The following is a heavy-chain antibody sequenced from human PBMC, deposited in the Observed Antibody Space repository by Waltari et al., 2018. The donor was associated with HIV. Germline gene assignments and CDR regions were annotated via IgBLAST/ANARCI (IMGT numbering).Heavy chain of an antibody. D-gene: IGHD3-16*02. J-gene: IGHJ3*02. CDR3: ARLGYVWGSYRSPRAFDI. Sequence: EVQLVESGGGLVQPGGSLRLSCAASGFTFSSYWMHWVRQAPGQGLVWVSRINRDGSSTSYADSVKGRFTISRDKAKNTLYLQMNSLRAEDTAVYYCARLGYVWGSYRSPRAFDIWGQGTMVTVSS. CDR1: GFTFSSYW. CDR2: INRDGSST. V-gene: IGHV3-74*01.